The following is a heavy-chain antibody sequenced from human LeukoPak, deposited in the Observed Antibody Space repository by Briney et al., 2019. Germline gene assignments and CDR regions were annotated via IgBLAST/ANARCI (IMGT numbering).Heavy chain of an antibody. V-gene: IGHV3-43*02. D-gene: IGHD5-24*01. CDR1: GFTFDDYA. J-gene: IGHJ5*02. CDR3: AKDPATRDGHGAWFGP. Sequence: GGSLRLSCAASGFTFDDYAIHWVRQAPGKGLEWVSLISGDGGSTYYADSVKGRFTISRDNSKNSLYLQMNSLRTEDTALYYCAKDPATRDGHGAWFGPWGQGTLVTVSS. CDR2: ISGDGGST.